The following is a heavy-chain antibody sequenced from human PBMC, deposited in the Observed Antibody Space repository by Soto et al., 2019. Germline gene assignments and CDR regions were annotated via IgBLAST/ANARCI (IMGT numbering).Heavy chain of an antibody. V-gene: IGHV1-18*01. J-gene: IGHJ3*02. CDR3: ARDWAPYYYDSSGPNYYAFEI. CDR1: GYTFTIYC. Sequence: ASVKVSCKASGYTFTIYCISWVRQAPGQGLEWMGWISAYNGNTNYAQKLQGRVTMTTDTSTSTAYMELRSLRSDDTAVYYCARDWAPYYYDSSGPNYYAFEIWGQGTMVT. D-gene: IGHD3-22*01. CDR2: ISAYNGNT.